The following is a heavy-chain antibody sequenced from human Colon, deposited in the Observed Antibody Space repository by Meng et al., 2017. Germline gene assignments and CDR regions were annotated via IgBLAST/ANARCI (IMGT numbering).Heavy chain of an antibody. CDR2: VGHSGFT. J-gene: IGHJ5*02. Sequence: QPQLQESGPGLVKPLDALSPTCSVSGGSISTSGYYWGWIRQAPGKGLEWIGSVGHSGFTYYTPSVKSRITVSIDTSRNEFYLKLTSVTAADTAVYFCVRSSAWVRTGFDPWGQGTLVTVSS. V-gene: IGHV4-39*01. CDR3: VRSSAWVRTGFDP. CDR1: GGSISTSGYY. D-gene: IGHD3-22*01.